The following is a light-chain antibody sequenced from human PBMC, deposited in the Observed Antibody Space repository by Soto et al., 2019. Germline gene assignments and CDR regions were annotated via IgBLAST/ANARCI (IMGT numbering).Light chain of an antibody. CDR1: QDVSTN. CDR2: GAS. J-gene: IGKJ1*01. Sequence: EIVMTQSPATLSVSPGERVSLSCRASQDVSTNLAWYQQKPGRAPRLLIYGASTRATGISARFSGSGSETEFTLTISSLQSEDSAVYYCQQYNRWPPQTFGQGTKVEVK. CDR3: QQYNRWPPQT. V-gene: IGKV3-15*01.